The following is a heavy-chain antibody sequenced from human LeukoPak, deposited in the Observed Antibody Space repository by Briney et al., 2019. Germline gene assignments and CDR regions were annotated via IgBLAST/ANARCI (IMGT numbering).Heavy chain of an antibody. D-gene: IGHD3-9*01. V-gene: IGHV4-34*01. CDR3: AGARYFDWLTYYYYYYMDV. CDR1: GGSFSGYY. CDR2: INHSGST. J-gene: IGHJ6*03. Sequence: SETLSLTCAVYGGSFSGYYWSWIRQPPGKGLEWIGEINHSGSTNYNPSLKSRVTISVDTSKNQFSLKLSSVTAADTAVYYCAGARYFDWLTYYYYYYMDVWGKGTTVTISS.